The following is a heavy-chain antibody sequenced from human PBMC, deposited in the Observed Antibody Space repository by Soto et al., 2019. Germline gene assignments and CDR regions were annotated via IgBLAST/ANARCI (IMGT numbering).Heavy chain of an antibody. CDR1: GSISTYY. CDR3: ARDPGGATHFDY. CDR2: IYYIGRT. V-gene: IGHV4-59*01. Sequence: QVQLQESGPGLVKPSETLSLTCTVGSISTYYWNWIRQSPGKGLEWIGYIYYIGRTNYNPSLKSRVTMSIDTSRNQFSLKLSSVTAADTAVYYCARDPGGATHFDYWGQGAQVTVSS. D-gene: IGHD1-26*01. J-gene: IGHJ4*02.